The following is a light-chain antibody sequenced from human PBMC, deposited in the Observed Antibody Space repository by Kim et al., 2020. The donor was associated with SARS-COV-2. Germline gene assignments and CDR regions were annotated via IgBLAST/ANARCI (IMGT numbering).Light chain of an antibody. Sequence: DIQMTQSPSSLSASVGDRVTITCRASQTISSYLNWYQQKPGKAPKLLIYAASSLQSWVPSRFSGSGSGTDFTLTISSLQPEDFATYNCQQSYTTPYTFGQGNKLEI. CDR1: QTISSY. CDR3: QQSYTTPYT. J-gene: IGKJ2*01. CDR2: AAS. V-gene: IGKV1-39*01.